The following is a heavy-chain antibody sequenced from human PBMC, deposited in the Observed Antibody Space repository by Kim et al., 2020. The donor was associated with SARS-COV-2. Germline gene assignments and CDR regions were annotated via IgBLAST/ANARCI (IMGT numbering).Heavy chain of an antibody. Sequence: ASVKVSCKASGYTFTSYAMHWVRQAPGQRLEWMGWINAGNGNTKYSQKFQGRVTITRDTSASTAYMELSSLRSEDTAVYYCARDSLLLWFGEVNFDYWGQGTLVTVSS. D-gene: IGHD3-10*01. CDR1: GYTFTSYA. CDR3: ARDSLLLWFGEVNFDY. V-gene: IGHV1-3*01. CDR2: INAGNGNT. J-gene: IGHJ4*02.